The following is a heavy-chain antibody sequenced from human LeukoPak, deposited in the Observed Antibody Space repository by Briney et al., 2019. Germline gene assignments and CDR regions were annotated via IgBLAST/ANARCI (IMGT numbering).Heavy chain of an antibody. CDR3: ARRQYYDSSGYWYYFDY. J-gene: IGHJ4*02. D-gene: IGHD3-22*01. CDR1: GGSINNYY. Sequence: PSETLSLTCTVSGGSINNYYWSWIRQPPGQGLECIVQIYYSGSTNYNPSLKSRVTISVDTSKNQFSLNLRSVTAADTAIYYCARRQYYDSSGYWYYFDYWGRGILVTVSS. CDR2: IYYSGST. V-gene: IGHV4-59*08.